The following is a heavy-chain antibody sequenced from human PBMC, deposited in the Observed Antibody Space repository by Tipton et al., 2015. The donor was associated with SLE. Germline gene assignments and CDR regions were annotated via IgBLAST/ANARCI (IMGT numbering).Heavy chain of an antibody. V-gene: IGHV1-69*01. CDR3: ARPQAARQYNYYYGMDV. Sequence: QVQLVQSGAEAKKPGSSVKVPCKASGGTFSSYAISWVRQAPGQGLEWMGGIIPILGTANYAQKFQGRVTITADESTSTAYMELSSLRSEDTAVYYCARPQAARQYNYYYGMDVWGQGTTVTVSS. CDR2: IIPILGTA. J-gene: IGHJ6*02. CDR1: GGTFSSYA.